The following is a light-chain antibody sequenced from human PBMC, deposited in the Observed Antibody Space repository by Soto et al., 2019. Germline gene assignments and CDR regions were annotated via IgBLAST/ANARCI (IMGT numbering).Light chain of an antibody. CDR3: QQSYSIPIT. J-gene: IGKJ5*01. CDR1: QTIGIY. V-gene: IGKV1-39*01. Sequence: DIQMTQSPSSLSASIGDRVTITCRASQTIGIYLNWYQQKPGKAPKFLMYAASNLQRGVPSRFSGSGSGTDFTLTITSLQPEDFATYYCQQSYSIPITFGQGTRLENK. CDR2: AAS.